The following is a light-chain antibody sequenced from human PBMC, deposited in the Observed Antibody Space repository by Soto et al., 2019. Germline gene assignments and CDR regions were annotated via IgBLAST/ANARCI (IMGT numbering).Light chain of an antibody. CDR2: KVS. J-gene: IGLJ2*01. CDR1: SSDVGAYDY. CDR3: SSYTTGSLVV. Sequence: QSVLTQAASVSGSPGQSITISCTGTSSDVGAYDYVTWYQQHPGKAPKVMIYKVSNRPSGVSNRFSGSKSGNTASLTIYGLKADDEADYYCSSYTTGSLVVFGGGTKLTVL. V-gene: IGLV2-14*01.